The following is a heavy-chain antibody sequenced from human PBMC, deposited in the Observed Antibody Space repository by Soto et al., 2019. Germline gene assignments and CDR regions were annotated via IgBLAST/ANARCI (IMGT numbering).Heavy chain of an antibody. Sequence: QVQLVQSGAEVNKPGSSVKVSCKASGGTFSSYAISWVRQAPGQGLEWKGGIIPIFGTAHYAQKFQCRVAITADESSSKAYMVLSSLRSEDTAVYYCARGKGIIPEYWYFDLWGRGTLVTVSS. CDR2: IIPIFGTA. D-gene: IGHD3-10*01. CDR3: ARGKGIIPEYWYFDL. J-gene: IGHJ2*01. V-gene: IGHV1-69*01. CDR1: GGTFSSYA.